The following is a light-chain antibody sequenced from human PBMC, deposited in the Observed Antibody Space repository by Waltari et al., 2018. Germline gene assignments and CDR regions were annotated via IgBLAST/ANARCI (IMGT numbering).Light chain of an antibody. CDR3: CSYTGSSTYYV. Sequence: QSALTQPASVSGSPGQSITISCTGTSSAVGNYNLVSWYQQHPDKAPKLMLYEVSKRPSGVSNRFSGSMSGNTASLTISGLQAEDEADYYCCSYTGSSTYYVFGTGTKVTVL. CDR2: EVS. V-gene: IGLV2-23*02. J-gene: IGLJ1*01. CDR1: SSAVGNYNL.